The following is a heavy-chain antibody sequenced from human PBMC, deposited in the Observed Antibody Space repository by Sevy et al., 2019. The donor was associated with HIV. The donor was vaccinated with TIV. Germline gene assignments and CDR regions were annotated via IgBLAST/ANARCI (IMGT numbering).Heavy chain of an antibody. D-gene: IGHD3-16*01. CDR3: AHETFARFES. J-gene: IGHJ4*02. CDR2: IKGDGSDK. CDR1: GFTFSANW. V-gene: IGHV3-7*01. Sequence: GGSLRLSCAASGFTFSANWMNWVRRAPGKGLEWVANIKGDGSDKHYVDSVEGRCTISRDNAKNLLYLQMNSLRVEDTAVYYCAHETFARFESWGQGTLVTVSS.